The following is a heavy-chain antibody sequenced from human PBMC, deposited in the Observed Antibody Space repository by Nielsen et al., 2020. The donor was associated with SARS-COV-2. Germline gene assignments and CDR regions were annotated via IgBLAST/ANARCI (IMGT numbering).Heavy chain of an antibody. CDR3: ARDLGSSWYRSYYYYGMDV. Sequence: RQAPGKGLEWVSYISSSSSYTNYADSVKGRFTISRDNSKNTLYLQMNSLRAEDTAVYYCARDLGSSWYRSYYYYGMDVWGQGTTVTVSS. D-gene: IGHD6-13*01. V-gene: IGHV3-11*06. J-gene: IGHJ6*02. CDR2: ISSSSSYT.